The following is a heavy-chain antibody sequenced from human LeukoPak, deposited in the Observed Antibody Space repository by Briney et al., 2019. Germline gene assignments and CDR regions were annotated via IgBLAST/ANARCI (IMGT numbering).Heavy chain of an antibody. V-gene: IGHV3-74*01. CDR3: VRGVGGDSRFDP. J-gene: IGHJ5*02. CDR2: INSDGSST. CDR1: GFTFSSYW. D-gene: IGHD1-26*01. Sequence: GGSLRLSCAASGFTFSSYWMHWVRPAPGKGLVWVSRINSDGSSTRYADSVKGRFTISRDNAKNTLYLQMNSLRAEDTAVYYCVRGVGGDSRFDPWGQGTLVTVSS.